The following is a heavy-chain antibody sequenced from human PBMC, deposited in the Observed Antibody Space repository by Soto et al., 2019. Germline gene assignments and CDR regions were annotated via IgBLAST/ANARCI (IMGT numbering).Heavy chain of an antibody. J-gene: IGHJ4*02. V-gene: IGHV3-30-3*01. Sequence: QVQLVESGGGVVQPGRSLRLSCAASGFTFSSYAMHWVRQAPGKGLEWVAVISYDGSNKYYADSVKGRFTISRDNSKNTLYLQMNSLRAEDTAVYYWARGPHYDPPLWGQGTLVTVSS. CDR3: ARGPHYDPPL. D-gene: IGHD3-3*01. CDR2: ISYDGSNK. CDR1: GFTFSSYA.